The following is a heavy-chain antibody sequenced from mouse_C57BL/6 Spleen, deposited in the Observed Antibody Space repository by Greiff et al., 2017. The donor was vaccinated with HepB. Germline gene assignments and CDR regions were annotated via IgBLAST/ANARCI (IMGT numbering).Heavy chain of an antibody. Sequence: VQLQQSGPELVKPGASVKISCKASGYTFTDYYMNWVKQSHGKSLEWIGDINPNNGGTSYNQKFKGKATLTVDKSSSTAYMELRSLTSEDSAVYYCARSYDGYYVLFAYWGQGTLVTVFA. V-gene: IGHV1-26*01. CDR1: GYTFTDYY. CDR3: ARSYDGYYVLFAY. J-gene: IGHJ3*01. D-gene: IGHD2-3*01. CDR2: INPNNGGT.